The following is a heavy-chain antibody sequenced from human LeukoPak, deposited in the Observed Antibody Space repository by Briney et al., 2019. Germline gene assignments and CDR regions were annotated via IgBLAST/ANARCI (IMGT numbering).Heavy chain of an antibody. V-gene: IGHV1-18*01. D-gene: IGHD2-2*01. J-gene: IGHJ6*03. CDR3: ARASYPSTYYYYMDV. CDR2: ISAYNGNT. CDR1: GYTFTSYG. Sequence: ASVKVSCKASGYTFTSYGISWVRQAPGQGLEWMGWISAYNGNTSYAQKFQGRVTITADKSTSTAYMELSSLRSEDTAVYYCARASYPSTYYYYMDVWGKGTTVTVSS.